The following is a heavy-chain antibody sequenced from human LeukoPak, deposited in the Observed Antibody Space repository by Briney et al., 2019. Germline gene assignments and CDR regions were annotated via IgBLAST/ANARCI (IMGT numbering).Heavy chain of an antibody. CDR3: ARDGGYCSGGSCYSYYYYGMDV. Sequence: GRSLRLSCAASGLTFSSYAMHWVRQAPGKGLEWVAVISYDGSNKYYADSVKGRFTISRDNSKNTLYLQMNSLRAEDTAVYYCARDGGYCSGGSCYSYYYYGMDVWGKGTTVTVSS. CDR2: ISYDGSNK. CDR1: GLTFSSYA. D-gene: IGHD2-15*01. V-gene: IGHV3-30*04. J-gene: IGHJ6*04.